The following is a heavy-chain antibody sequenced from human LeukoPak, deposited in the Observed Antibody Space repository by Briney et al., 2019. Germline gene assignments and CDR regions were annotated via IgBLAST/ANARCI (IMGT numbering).Heavy chain of an antibody. V-gene: IGHV1-58*02. CDR2: IVVGSSNT. Sequence: SVKVSCKASGFTFTSSAMQWVRQARGQRLEWIGWIVVGSSNTNYAQKFQERVTITRDMSTSTAYMELSSLRSEDTAVYYCAAGCYSSSCPGTDYWGQGTLVTVSS. J-gene: IGHJ4*02. D-gene: IGHD6-13*01. CDR3: AAGCYSSSCPGTDY. CDR1: GFTFTSSA.